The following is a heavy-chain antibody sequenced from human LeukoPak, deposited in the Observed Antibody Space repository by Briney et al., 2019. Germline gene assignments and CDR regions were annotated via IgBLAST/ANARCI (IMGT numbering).Heavy chain of an antibody. J-gene: IGHJ4*02. CDR2: ISYDGSNK. D-gene: IGHD2-2*01. Sequence: PGGSLRLSCAASGFTFSSYAMHWVRPAPGKGLEWVAVISYDGSNKYYADSVKGRFTISRDNSKNTLYLQMNSLRAEDTAVYYCARDQIPLDIVVVPAAPDYWGQGTLVTVSS. CDR1: GFTFSSYA. CDR3: ARDQIPLDIVVVPAAPDY. V-gene: IGHV3-30*04.